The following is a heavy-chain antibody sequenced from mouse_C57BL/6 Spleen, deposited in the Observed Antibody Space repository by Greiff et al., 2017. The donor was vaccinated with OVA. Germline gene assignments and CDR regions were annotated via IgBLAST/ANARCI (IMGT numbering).Heavy chain of an antibody. CDR2: ISSGGSYT. V-gene: IGHV5-6*01. J-gene: IGHJ2*01. D-gene: IGHD1-1*01. CDR1: GFTFSSYG. CDR3: ARQGAIYYYGSSYPFDY. Sequence: EVQVVESGGDLVKPGGSLKLSCAASGFTFSSYGMSWVRQTPDKRLEWVATISSGGSYTYYPDRVKGRFTISRDNAKNTLYLQMSSLKSEDTAMYYCARQGAIYYYGSSYPFDYWGQGTTLTVSS.